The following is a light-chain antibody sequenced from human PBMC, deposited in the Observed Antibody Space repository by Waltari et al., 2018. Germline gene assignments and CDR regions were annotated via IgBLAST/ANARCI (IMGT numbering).Light chain of an antibody. V-gene: IGKV3-11*01. CDR3: QQRSNWPPLT. CDR1: QSVSNF. CDR2: EAS. J-gene: IGKJ4*01. Sequence: VLTQSLATLSLSPGERATLSCRASQSVSNFLAWYQQKPGQAPRLLIYEASQRTTGIPARFSGSGSGTDFTLTISSLEPEDFAVYYCQQRSNWPPLTFGGGTKVEIK.